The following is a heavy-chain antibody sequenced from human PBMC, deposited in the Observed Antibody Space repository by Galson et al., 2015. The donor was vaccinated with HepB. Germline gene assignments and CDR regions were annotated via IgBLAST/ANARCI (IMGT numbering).Heavy chain of an antibody. CDR1: GGSISSGGYY. CDR2: IYYSGST. CDR3: ARDPYPKPRDTYYYYYGMDV. D-gene: IGHD5-24*01. V-gene: IGHV4-31*03. J-gene: IGHJ6*02. Sequence: TLSLTCTVSGGSISSGGYYWSWIRQHPGKGLEWIGYIYYSGSTYYNPSLKSRVTISVDTSKNQFSLKLSSVTAADTAVYYCARDPYPKPRDTYYYYYGMDVWGQGTTVTVSS.